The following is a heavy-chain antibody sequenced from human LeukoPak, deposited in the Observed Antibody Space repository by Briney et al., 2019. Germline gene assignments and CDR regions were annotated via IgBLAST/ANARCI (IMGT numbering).Heavy chain of an antibody. CDR1: AFTLSSHS. CDR3: TRDGIVGARSFDS. D-gene: IGHD1-26*01. J-gene: IGHJ4*02. V-gene: IGHV3-30*04. CDR2: ISYDGRTT. Sequence: GKSLGLSCAGSAFTLSSHSMHWVRQAPGKGLVWVAAISYDGRTTYYADSVKGRFTISKDTSKNTLYLEMDSLRPEDTAIYYCTRDGIVGARSFDSWGQGILVTVSS.